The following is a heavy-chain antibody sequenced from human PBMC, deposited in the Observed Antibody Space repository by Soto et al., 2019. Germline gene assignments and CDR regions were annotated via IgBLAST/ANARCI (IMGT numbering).Heavy chain of an antibody. CDR1: GYTFNHYG. CDR3: ARGTLSAFPDTEGTYYGFNY. J-gene: IGHJ4*02. CDR2: ISAHNGNT. D-gene: IGHD3-10*01. V-gene: IGHV1-18*01. Sequence: QVQLVQSAAEVKKPGASVRVSCEASGYTFNHYGITWVRQAPGQGLEWLGWISAHNGNTNYAQKLQDRVTMTTDTSTNTAYMELRRLKYDDTAIYYCARGTLSAFPDTEGTYYGFNYWGQGTLVTVSS.